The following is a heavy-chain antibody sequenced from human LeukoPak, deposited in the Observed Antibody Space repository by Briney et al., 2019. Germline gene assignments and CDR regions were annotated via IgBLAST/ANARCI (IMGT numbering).Heavy chain of an antibody. CDR2: ISSSSSYI. D-gene: IGHD3-9*01. Sequence: PGGSLRLSCAASGFTFSSYSMNWVRQAPGKGLEGVSSISSSSSYIYYADSVKGRFTISRDNAKNSLYLQMNSLRAEDTAVYYCARDLTPCYDILTGPSWGYGMDVWGKGTTVTVSS. J-gene: IGHJ6*04. CDR3: ARDLTPCYDILTGPSWGYGMDV. V-gene: IGHV3-21*01. CDR1: GFTFSSYS.